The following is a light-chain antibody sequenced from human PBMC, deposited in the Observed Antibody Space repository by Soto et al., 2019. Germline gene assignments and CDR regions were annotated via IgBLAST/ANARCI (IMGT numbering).Light chain of an antibody. CDR3: ATWDDSMNALV. V-gene: IGLV1-44*01. J-gene: IGLJ3*02. Sequence: QSVLTQPPSASGTPGQRVALSCSGSGTNIGSNNVNWYQQLPGTAPKLLIFFTDKRPSGVPDRFSGSKSGTLASLAISGLQSEDEADYYCATWDDSMNALVFGGGTNLTV. CDR2: FTD. CDR1: GTNIGSNN.